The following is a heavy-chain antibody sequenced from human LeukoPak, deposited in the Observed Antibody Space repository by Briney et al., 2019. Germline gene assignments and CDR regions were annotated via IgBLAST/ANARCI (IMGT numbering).Heavy chain of an antibody. D-gene: IGHD1-26*01. CDR3: AKLWRGSHPRYFDH. J-gene: IGHJ4*02. V-gene: IGHV3-23*01. Sequence: GSLRLSCAASGFTFSSYAMSWVRQAPGMGLEWVSTITDSAGTTFYADSVKGRFTISRDNFRDTVYLQMNSLRAEDTAVYYCAKLWRGSHPRYFDHWGQGTLVTVSS. CDR2: ITDSAGTT. CDR1: GFTFSSYA.